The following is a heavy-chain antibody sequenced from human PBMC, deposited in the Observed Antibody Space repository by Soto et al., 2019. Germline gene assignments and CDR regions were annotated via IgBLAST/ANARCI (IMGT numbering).Heavy chain of an antibody. CDR3: ASPPFYCSSTSCHHYYYYGMDV. V-gene: IGHV1-69*13. Sequence: ASVKVSCKASGGTFSSYAISWVRQAPGQGLEWMGGIIPIFGTANYAQKFQGRVTITADESTSTAYMELSSLRSEDTAVYYCASPPFYCSSTSCHHYYYYGMDVWGQGTTVTVSS. D-gene: IGHD2-2*01. CDR2: IIPIFGTA. J-gene: IGHJ6*02. CDR1: GGTFSSYA.